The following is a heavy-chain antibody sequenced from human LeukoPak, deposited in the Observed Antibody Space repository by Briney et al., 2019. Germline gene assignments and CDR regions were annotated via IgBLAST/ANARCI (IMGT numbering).Heavy chain of an antibody. Sequence: SETLSLTCTVSGGSLSNYYWNWIRQPPGKGLEWIGYIYYTGSTNYNPSLKSRVTMSVDTSKNQFSLNLRSVTPEDTAVYYCARRRLRFLEWFPNFDYWGQGTLVTVSS. CDR3: ARRRLRFLEWFPNFDY. V-gene: IGHV4-59*01. CDR1: GGSLSNYY. J-gene: IGHJ4*02. D-gene: IGHD3-3*01. CDR2: IYYTGST.